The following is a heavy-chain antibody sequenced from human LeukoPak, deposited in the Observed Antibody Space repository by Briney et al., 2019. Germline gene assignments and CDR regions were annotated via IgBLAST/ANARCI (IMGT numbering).Heavy chain of an antibody. D-gene: IGHD5-24*01. V-gene: IGHV1-46*01. CDR3: ARGRAEMGSWFDP. CDR1: AYTFTSYY. Sequence: ASEKVSCKASAYTFTSYYMHWIRQTPGQGLEWMGIIIPSGGSTSYAQKFQGRVTMTSDTSTSTVYMELSSLRSEDTAVYYCARGRAEMGSWFDPWGQGTLVTVSS. J-gene: IGHJ5*02. CDR2: IIPSGGST.